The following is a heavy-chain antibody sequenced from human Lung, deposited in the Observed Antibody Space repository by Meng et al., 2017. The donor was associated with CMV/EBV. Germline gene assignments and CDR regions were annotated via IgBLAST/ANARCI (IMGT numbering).Heavy chain of an antibody. CDR3: ARGQWHSLDY. V-gene: IGHV3-30-3*01. CDR1: GFTFSSYA. D-gene: IGHD6-19*01. CDR2: ISYDGSNK. Sequence: QVQLVEFGGGVVQPGRSLRLSCAASGFTFSSYAMHWVCQAPGKGLEWVAVISYDGSNKYYADSVKGRFTISRDNSKNTLYLQMNSLRAEDTAVYYCARGQWHSLDYWGQGTLVTVSS. J-gene: IGHJ4*02.